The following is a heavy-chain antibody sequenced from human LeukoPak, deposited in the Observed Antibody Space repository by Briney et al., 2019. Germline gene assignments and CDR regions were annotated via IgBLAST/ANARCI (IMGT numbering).Heavy chain of an antibody. V-gene: IGHV4-31*03. D-gene: IGHD2-15*01. CDR1: GGSISSGGYS. J-gene: IGHJ4*02. Sequence: SETLSLTCTVSGGSISSGGYSWSWIRQHPGKGLEWIGYIYYSGSTYYNPSLKSRVTISVDTSKNQFSLKLSSVTAADTAVYYCARAPVVVAPFDYWGQGTLVTVSS. CDR2: IYYSGST. CDR3: ARAPVVVAPFDY.